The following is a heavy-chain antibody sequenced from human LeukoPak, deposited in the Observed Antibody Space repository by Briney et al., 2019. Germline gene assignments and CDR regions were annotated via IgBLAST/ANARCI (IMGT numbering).Heavy chain of an antibody. V-gene: IGHV1-2*02. J-gene: IGHJ4*02. D-gene: IGHD3-16*01. CDR2: INPNSGGT. Sequence: ASLRVSSTASGYTFTRYSMHWVRQARGPGPEWMGWINPNSGGTNYAQKFQGRVTMTRDASISAAYMELSRLTSDDTAVYYCARVRVGEDLDYWGQGTLVTVSS. CDR3: ARVRVGEDLDY. CDR1: GYTFTRYS.